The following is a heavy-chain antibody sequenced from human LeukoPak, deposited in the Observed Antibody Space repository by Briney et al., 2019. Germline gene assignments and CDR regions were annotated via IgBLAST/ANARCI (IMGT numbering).Heavy chain of an antibody. CDR3: ARAYNYYYDSSGYYGY. J-gene: IGHJ4*02. CDR2: ISAYNGNT. D-gene: IGHD3-22*01. Sequence: ASVKVSCKASGYTFTSYGISWVRQAPGQGLEWMGWISAYNGNTNYAQKLQGRVTMTTDTSTSTAYMELRSLRSDDTAVYYCARAYNYYYDSSGYYGYWGQGTLVTVSS. CDR1: GYTFTSYG. V-gene: IGHV1-18*01.